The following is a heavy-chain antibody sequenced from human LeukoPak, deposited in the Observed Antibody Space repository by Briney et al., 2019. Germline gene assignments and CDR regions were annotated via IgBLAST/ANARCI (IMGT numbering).Heavy chain of an antibody. CDR1: GFTFSSYW. CDR2: IKQDGSEK. D-gene: IGHD5-18*01. Sequence: GGSLRLSCAASGFTFSSYWMSWVRQAPGRGLEWVANIKQDGSEKYYVDSVKGRFTISRDNAKNSLYLQMNSLRAEDTAVYYCARYAADTSVDAFDIWGQGTMVTVSS. V-gene: IGHV3-7*01. J-gene: IGHJ3*02. CDR3: ARYAADTSVDAFDI.